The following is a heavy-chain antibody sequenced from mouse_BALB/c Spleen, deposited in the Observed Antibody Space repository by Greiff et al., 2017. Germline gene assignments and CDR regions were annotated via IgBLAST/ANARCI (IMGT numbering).Heavy chain of an antibody. CDR3: ARGYYGFFDD. D-gene: IGHD1-1*01. J-gene: IGHJ2*01. CDR1: GFTFSSYG. Sequence: DVQLQESGGGLVQPGGSLKLSCAASGFTFSSYGMAWVRQTPDKRLELVATINSNGGSTYYPDSVKGRFTISRDSAKNTLYLQMSSVKSEDTAMYYCARGYYGFFDDWGQGTALTVSS. V-gene: IGHV5-6-3*01. CDR2: INSNGGST.